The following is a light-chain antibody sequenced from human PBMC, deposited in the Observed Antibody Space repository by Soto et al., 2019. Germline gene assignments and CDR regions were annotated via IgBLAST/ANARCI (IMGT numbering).Light chain of an antibody. CDR1: SSDVGGYNY. J-gene: IGLJ3*02. CDR3: SYYRSSNTLV. V-gene: IGLV2-14*01. Sequence: QSALTQPASVSGSPGQSITISCTGTSSDVGGYNYVSWYQQHPGKAPKLMIYDVSNRPSRVSNRFSGSKSGNTASLTISGLEADEEADYYCSYYRSSNTLVFGGGTKLTVL. CDR2: DVS.